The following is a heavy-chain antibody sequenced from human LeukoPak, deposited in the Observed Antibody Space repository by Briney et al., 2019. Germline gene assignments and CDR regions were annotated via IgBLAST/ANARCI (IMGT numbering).Heavy chain of an antibody. Sequence: ASVKVSCKTSGGTFSRFAISWVRQAPGQGLEWMGGIIPIFGPANYAQKFQGRVTITADESMSTAYMELSSLRSEDTALYYCAKSTYYYGSGEGSNYWYFDLWGRGTLVTVSS. CDR2: IIPIFGPA. J-gene: IGHJ2*01. D-gene: IGHD3-10*01. V-gene: IGHV1-69*13. CDR1: GGTFSRFA. CDR3: AKSTYYYGSGEGSNYWYFDL.